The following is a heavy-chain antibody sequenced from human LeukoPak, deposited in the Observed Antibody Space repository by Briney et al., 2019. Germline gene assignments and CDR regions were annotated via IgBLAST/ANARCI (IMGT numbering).Heavy chain of an antibody. D-gene: IGHD3-3*01. CDR1: GYTFTGYY. CDR3: GGTLEAEYFQH. J-gene: IGHJ1*01. Sequence: ASVKVSCKASGYTFTGYYMHWVRQAPGQGLEWMGWINPNSGGTNYAQKFQSRVTMTRDTSICTAYMELSRLRSDDTAVYYCGGTLEAEYFQHWGQGTLVTVSS. CDR2: INPNSGGT. V-gene: IGHV1-2*02.